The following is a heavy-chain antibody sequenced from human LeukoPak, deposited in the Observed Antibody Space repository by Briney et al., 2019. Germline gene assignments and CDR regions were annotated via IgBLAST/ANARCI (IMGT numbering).Heavy chain of an antibody. J-gene: IGHJ6*02. CDR2: IWFDGSNK. V-gene: IGHV3-33*01. Sequence: LPGGSLRLSCAASGFIFSSYGMNWVRQAPGKGLEWVAIIWFDGSNKYYADSVKGRFPISRDNSKNTLYLQMNSLRAEDTAVYYCAREGYYYGMGVWGQGTTVTVSS. CDR3: AREGYYYGMGV. CDR1: GFIFSSYG.